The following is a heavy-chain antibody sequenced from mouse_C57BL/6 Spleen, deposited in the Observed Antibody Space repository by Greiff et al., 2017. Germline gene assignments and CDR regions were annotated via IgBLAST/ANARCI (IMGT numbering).Heavy chain of an antibody. D-gene: IGHD2-1*01. Sequence: QVQLQQSGAELVKPGASVKLSCKASGYTFTSYWMHWVKQRPGQGLEWIGMIHPNSGSTNYNEKFKSKATLTVDKSSSTAYMQLSSLTSEDSAVYYCAHPSTGSAMDYWGQGTSVTVSS. CDR2: IHPNSGST. J-gene: IGHJ4*01. CDR3: AHPSTGSAMDY. CDR1: GYTFTSYW. V-gene: IGHV1-64*01.